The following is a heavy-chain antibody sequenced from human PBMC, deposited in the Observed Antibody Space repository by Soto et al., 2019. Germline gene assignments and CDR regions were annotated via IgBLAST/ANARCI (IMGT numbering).Heavy chain of an antibody. D-gene: IGHD4-4*01. J-gene: IGHJ5*02. Sequence: GGSLRLSCAASGFTFSSYWMYWVRQAPGKGLVWVSRINSDGSSTSYADSVKGRFTISRDNAKNTLYLQMNSLRAEDTAVYYCASGSDDYNSRPWFDPWGQGTLVTVSS. CDR1: GFTFSSYW. V-gene: IGHV3-74*01. CDR2: INSDGSST. CDR3: ASGSDDYNSRPWFDP.